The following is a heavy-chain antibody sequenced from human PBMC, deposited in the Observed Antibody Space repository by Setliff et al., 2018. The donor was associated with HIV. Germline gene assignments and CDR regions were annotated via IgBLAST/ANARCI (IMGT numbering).Heavy chain of an antibody. D-gene: IGHD6-6*01. J-gene: IGHJ4*02. Sequence: SETLSLTCTVSGGSISSGSYYWSWIRQPAGKGLEWIGRLYISGSTNYNPSLKSRVTISVDTSKNQFSLKLSSVTAADTAVYYCARHDTEYSSYPIDYWGQGNLVTVSS. V-gene: IGHV4-61*02. CDR2: LYISGST. CDR1: GGSISSGSYY. CDR3: ARHDTEYSSYPIDY.